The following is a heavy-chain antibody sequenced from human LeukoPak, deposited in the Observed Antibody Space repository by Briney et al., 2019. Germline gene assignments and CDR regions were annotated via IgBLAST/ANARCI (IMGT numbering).Heavy chain of an antibody. CDR2: IYYSGST. V-gene: IGHV4-59*01. CDR3: AKVTMIDKRIDY. J-gene: IGHJ4*02. Sequence: PSETLSPTCTVSGGSISSYYWSWIRQPPGKGLEWIGYIYYSGSTNYNPSLKSRVTISVDTSKNQFSLKLSSVTAADTAVYYCAKVTMIDKRIDYWGQGTLVTVSS. CDR1: GGSISSYY. D-gene: IGHD3-22*01.